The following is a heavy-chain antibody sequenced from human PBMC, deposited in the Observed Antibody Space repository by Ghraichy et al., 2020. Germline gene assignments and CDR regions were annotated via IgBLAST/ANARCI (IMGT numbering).Heavy chain of an antibody. CDR2: IKSIGSGGTT. CDR1: GFTFKDAW. Sequence: GGSLRLSCSGSGFTFKDAWMSWVRQAPGRGLDWVGRIKSIGSGGTTDYAVPGKCRITIARDDSKNTMLLQMNSLVTEDLDIYYCAWIHKVIGGFDIWGRGTTVTVSS. J-gene: IGHJ3*02. D-gene: IGHD3-10*01. CDR3: AWIHKVIGGFDI. V-gene: IGHV3-15*01.